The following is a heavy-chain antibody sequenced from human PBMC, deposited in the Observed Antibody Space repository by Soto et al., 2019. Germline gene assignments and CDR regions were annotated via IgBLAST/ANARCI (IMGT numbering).Heavy chain of an antibody. J-gene: IGHJ4*02. D-gene: IGHD1-1*01. CDR1: GYTFTSYD. CDR2: MNPNSGNT. CDR3: ATSRGTGTTYFDY. Sequence: ASVKVSCKASGYTFTSYDINWVRQATGQGLEWMGWMNPNSGNTGYAQKFQGRVTMTRDTSISTAYMELSSLRPEDTAVYYCATSRGTGTTYFDYWGQGTLVTVSS. V-gene: IGHV1-8*01.